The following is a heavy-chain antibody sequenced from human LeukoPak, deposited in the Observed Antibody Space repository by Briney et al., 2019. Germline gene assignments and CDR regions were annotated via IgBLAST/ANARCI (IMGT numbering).Heavy chain of an antibody. CDR3: ARDRSGYPDY. D-gene: IGHD3-3*01. J-gene: IGHJ4*02. V-gene: IGHV4-59*01. CDR1: GGSISSYY. CDR2: IYYSGST. Sequence: SETLPLTCTVSGGSISSYYRSWIRQPPGKGLEWIGYIYYSGSTNYNPSLKSRVTISVDTSKNQFSLKLSSVTAADTAVYYCARDRSGYPDYWGQGTLVTVSS.